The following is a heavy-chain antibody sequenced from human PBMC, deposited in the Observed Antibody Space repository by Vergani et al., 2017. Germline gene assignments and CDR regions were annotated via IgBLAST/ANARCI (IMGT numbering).Heavy chain of an antibody. J-gene: IGHJ4*02. CDR1: GFSIDNGYY. V-gene: IGHV4-38-2*01. D-gene: IGHD3-9*01. Sequence: QVQLQESGPGLVKPSETLSLTCAVSGFSIDNGYYWDWIRQPPGKGLEWIGNIYLTGRTHFNPSLKSRGTISVDTSNNHFSLRLNSLTSADAAVYYCARRSGGVYDIFSGTQYFFDFWGQGTLVTVSS. CDR3: ARRSGGVYDIFSGTQYFFDF. CDR2: IYLTGRT.